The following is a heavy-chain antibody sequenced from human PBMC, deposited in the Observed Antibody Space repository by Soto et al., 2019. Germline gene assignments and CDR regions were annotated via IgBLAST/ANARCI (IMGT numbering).Heavy chain of an antibody. Sequence: GASVKVSCKASGGTFSSYAISWVRQAPGQGLEWMGGIIPIFGTASYAQKFQGRVTITADESTSTAYMELSSLRSEDTAVYYCARRGYCSGGSCYFYWGQGTLVTVSS. J-gene: IGHJ4*02. CDR1: GGTFSSYA. CDR3: ARRGYCSGGSCYFY. V-gene: IGHV1-69*13. D-gene: IGHD2-15*01. CDR2: IIPIFGTA.